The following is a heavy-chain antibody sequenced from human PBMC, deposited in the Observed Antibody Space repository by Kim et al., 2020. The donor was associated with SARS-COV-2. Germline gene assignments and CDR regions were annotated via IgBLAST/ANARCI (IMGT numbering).Heavy chain of an antibody. D-gene: IGHD3-16*01. CDR2: IYYSGST. CDR3: ARADQITYDYVWGSYPDAFDI. CDR1: GGSVSSGSYY. Sequence: SETLSLTCTVSGGSVSSGSYYWSWIRQPPGKGLEWIGYIYYSGSTNYNPSLKSRVTISVDTSKNQFSLKLSSVTAADTAVYYCARADQITYDYVWGSYPDAFDIWGQGTMVTVSS. J-gene: IGHJ3*02. V-gene: IGHV4-61*01.